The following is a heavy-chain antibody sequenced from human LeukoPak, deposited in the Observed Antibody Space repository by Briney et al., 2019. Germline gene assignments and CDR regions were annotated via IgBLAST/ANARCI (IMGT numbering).Heavy chain of an antibody. CDR1: GGSFSGYY. J-gene: IGHJ6*03. Sequence: PSETLSLTCAVYGGSFSGYYWSWIRQPPGKGQEWIGEINHSGSTNYNPSLKSRVTISVDTSKNQFSLKLSSVTAADSAVYYCARGLCSSTSCSYYYYYYYMDVWGKGTTVTVSS. D-gene: IGHD2-2*01. V-gene: IGHV4-34*01. CDR2: INHSGST. CDR3: ARGLCSSTSCSYYYYYYYMDV.